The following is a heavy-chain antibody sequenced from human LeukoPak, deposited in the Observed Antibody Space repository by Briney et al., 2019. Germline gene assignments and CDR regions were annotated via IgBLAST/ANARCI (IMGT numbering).Heavy chain of an antibody. CDR2: IKADGSDK. V-gene: IGHV3-7*05. J-gene: IGHJ4*02. CDR3: ARDGIDY. Sequence: GGSLGLSCVASGFTFRTYWMSWVRQAPGKGLEWVANIKADGSDKYYVDSVKGRFTISRDDAKNSVYLQMSSLRVEDTAVYYCARDGIDYWGQGTLVTVSS. CDR1: GFTFRTYW.